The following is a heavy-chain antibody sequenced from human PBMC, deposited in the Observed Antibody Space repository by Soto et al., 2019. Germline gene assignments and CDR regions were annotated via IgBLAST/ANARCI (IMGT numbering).Heavy chain of an antibody. CDR2: ISYDGSNK. D-gene: IGHD4-17*01. CDR3: AKDPYGDLNWFDP. V-gene: IGHV3-30*18. J-gene: IGHJ5*02. Sequence: GGSLRLSCAASGFTFSSYGMHWVRQAPGKGLEWVAVISYDGSNKYYADSVKGRFTISRDNSKNTLYLQMNSLRAEDTAVYYYAKDPYGDLNWFDPWGQGTLVTVSS. CDR1: GFTFSSYG.